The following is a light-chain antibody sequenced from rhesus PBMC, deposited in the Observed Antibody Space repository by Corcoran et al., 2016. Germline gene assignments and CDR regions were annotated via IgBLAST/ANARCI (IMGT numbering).Light chain of an antibody. CDR2: DTS. J-gene: IGKJ3*01. CDR3: LHHYNYPFT. CDR1: QAINGY. V-gene: IGKV1-28*03. Sequence: DIQMTQSPSSLSASVGDTVTITCRTSQAINGYLNWFHQKPGKAPKLLIKDTSHLANGVPSRCSGTGSRTDFILTITNLQPEDFAPYYCLHHYNYPFTFGAGTKLDI.